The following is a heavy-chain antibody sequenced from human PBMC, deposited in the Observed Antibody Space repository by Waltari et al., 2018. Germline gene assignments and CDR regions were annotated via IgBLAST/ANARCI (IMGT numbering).Heavy chain of an antibody. Sequence: QVQLQESGPGLVKPSETLSLTCIVSGGSISGNYWTWIRQPAGKGLEWIGRIYSSGSTNYNPSLKSRVAMSRDTSKNQFSLKLTSVTAADTAVYYCARPKWRTSWKMGEFDPWGQGTLVTVSS. CDR1: GGSISGNY. CDR2: IYSSGST. V-gene: IGHV4-4*07. D-gene: IGHD2-2*01. J-gene: IGHJ5*02. CDR3: ARPKWRTSWKMGEFDP.